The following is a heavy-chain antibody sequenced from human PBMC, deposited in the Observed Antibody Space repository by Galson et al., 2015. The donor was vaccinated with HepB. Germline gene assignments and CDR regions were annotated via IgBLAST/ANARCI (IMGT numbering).Heavy chain of an antibody. CDR3: ARDSPYGGIRGLRWGMDV. J-gene: IGHJ6*02. D-gene: IGHD4-23*01. Sequence: SETLSLTCTVSGGSISSYYWSWIRQPPGKGLEWIGYIYYSGSTNYNPSLKSRVTISVDTSKNQFSLKLSSVTAADTAVYYCARDSPYGGIRGLRWGMDVWGQGTTVTVSS. V-gene: IGHV4-59*01. CDR1: GGSISSYY. CDR2: IYYSGST.